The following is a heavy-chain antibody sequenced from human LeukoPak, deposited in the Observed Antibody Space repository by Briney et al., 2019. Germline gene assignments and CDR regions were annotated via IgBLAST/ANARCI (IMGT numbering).Heavy chain of an antibody. V-gene: IGHV3-21*01. J-gene: IGHJ4*02. CDR3: AIIRGRNS. Sequence: GGSLTLSCVVSGLTFTSYTMDWVRQAPGKGLERLSSISSSSNDIYYADSVKGRFTISRDNAKNSVLLQMNSLRAEDTALYYCAIIRGRNSWGQGTLVTVSS. CDR2: ISSSSNDI. CDR1: GLTFTSYT. D-gene: IGHD3-10*01.